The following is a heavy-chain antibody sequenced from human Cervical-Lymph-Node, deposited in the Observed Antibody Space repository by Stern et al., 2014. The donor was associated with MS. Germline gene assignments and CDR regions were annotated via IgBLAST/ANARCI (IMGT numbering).Heavy chain of an antibody. Sequence: DQLVQSGGGLVQPGGSVRLSCAASGFAFSSHWMTWVRQAPGKGLEWVANIRQDGGEKYYVDSVKGRFTISRDNAKNSLYLQMNSLRAEDTAIYYCAGGRLGSPDMAVWGQGTTVTVSS. D-gene: IGHD2-15*01. CDR1: GFAFSSHW. CDR3: AGGRLGSPDMAV. CDR2: IRQDGGEK. J-gene: IGHJ6*02. V-gene: IGHV3-7*01.